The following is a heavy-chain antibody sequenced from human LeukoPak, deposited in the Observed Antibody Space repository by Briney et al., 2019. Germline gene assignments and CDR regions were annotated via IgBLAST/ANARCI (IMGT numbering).Heavy chain of an antibody. CDR3: ARGITMAN. D-gene: IGHD3-10*01. CDR1: GFTFSNYW. CDR2: IKQDGSER. Sequence: GGSLRLSCAASGFTFSNYWMTWVRQAPGKGLEWVANIKQDGSERDYVDSVKGRFTISRDDAKNSLYLQLNSLRAEDTAVYYCARGITMANWGQGTLVTVSS. V-gene: IGHV3-7*04. J-gene: IGHJ4*02.